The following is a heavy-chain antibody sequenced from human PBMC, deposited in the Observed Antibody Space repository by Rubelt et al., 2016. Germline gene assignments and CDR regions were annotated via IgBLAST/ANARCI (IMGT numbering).Heavy chain of an antibody. V-gene: IGHV4-34*01. CDR2: INHSGST. J-gene: IGHJ4*02. D-gene: IGHD4-17*01. CDR1: GGSFSGYY. Sequence: QVQLQQWGAGLLKPSETLSLTCAVYGGSFSGYYWSWIRQPPGKGLEWIGEINHSGSTNYNPSLKSRVTISVEPSKNQFSLKLSSVTAADTAVYYCARGVTNRYWGQGTLVTVSS. CDR3: ARGVTNRY.